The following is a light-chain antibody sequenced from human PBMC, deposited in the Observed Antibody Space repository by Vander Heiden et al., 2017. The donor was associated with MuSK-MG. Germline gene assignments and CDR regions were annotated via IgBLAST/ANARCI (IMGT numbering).Light chain of an antibody. Sequence: DIQMTQSPSTLSASVGDRVTITCRASQSISSWLAWYQQKPGRPPKLLIYDASTLESGVPSRFSGSGSGTAFTLTISRLQPDDFATYYCQQYNYYSRTFGQGTTVDIK. V-gene: IGKV1-5*01. CDR2: DAS. J-gene: IGKJ1*01. CDR3: QQYNYYSRT. CDR1: QSISSW.